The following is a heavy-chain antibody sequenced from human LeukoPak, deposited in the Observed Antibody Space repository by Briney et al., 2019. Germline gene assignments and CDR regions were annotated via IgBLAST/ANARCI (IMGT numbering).Heavy chain of an antibody. D-gene: IGHD1-26*01. Sequence: GGSLRLSCAASGFTFSSYSMNWVRQAPGKGLEWVSYISSSSSTIYYADSVKGRFTISRDNAKNSLHLQMNRLRAEDTAVYYCARRWELQYWGQGTLVTVSS. CDR3: ARRWELQY. CDR1: GFTFSSYS. V-gene: IGHV3-48*01. J-gene: IGHJ4*02. CDR2: ISSSSSTI.